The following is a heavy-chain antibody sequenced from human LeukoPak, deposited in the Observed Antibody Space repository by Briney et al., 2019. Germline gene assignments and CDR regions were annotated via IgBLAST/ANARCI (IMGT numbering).Heavy chain of an antibody. Sequence: SETLSLTCSVSGGSISSTSFYWGWIRRPPGKGLEWIASIYYSGTTHYNPSLKSRVTMSVDTSKNQFSLKLSAVTAADTAVYYCARQFHGSGYVDDLWGQGTLDTVSS. CDR2: IYYSGTT. CDR3: ARQFHGSGYVDDL. CDR1: GGSISSTSFY. J-gene: IGHJ5*02. V-gene: IGHV4-39*01. D-gene: IGHD5-12*01.